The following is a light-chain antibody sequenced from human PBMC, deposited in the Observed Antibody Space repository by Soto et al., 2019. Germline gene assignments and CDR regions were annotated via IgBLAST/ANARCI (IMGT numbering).Light chain of an antibody. CDR3: QQSNTIPNT. Sequence: DIQMTQSPSPLSASVGDRVTITCRASQSVKNFLNWYQQKPGKAPKLLVYAVSNLQSGVPSRFSGSVSGTDFTLTISSLQPEDFATYYCQQSNTIPNTFGQGTRLEIK. J-gene: IGKJ5*01. CDR1: QSVKNF. V-gene: IGKV1-39*01. CDR2: AVS.